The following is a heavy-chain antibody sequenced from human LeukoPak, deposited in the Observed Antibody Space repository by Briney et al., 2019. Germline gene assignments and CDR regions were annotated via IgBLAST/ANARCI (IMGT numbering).Heavy chain of an antibody. V-gene: IGHV4-31*03. CDR2: IYYSGST. CDR3: ARLTGDPDAFDI. J-gene: IGHJ3*02. Sequence: PSQTLSLTRTVSGGSISSGGYYWSWIRQHPGKGLEWIGYIYYSGSTNYNPSLKSRVTISIGTSKNQFSLKLNSVTAADTAVYYCARLTGDPDAFDIWGQGTMVTVSS. D-gene: IGHD7-27*01. CDR1: GGSISSGGYY.